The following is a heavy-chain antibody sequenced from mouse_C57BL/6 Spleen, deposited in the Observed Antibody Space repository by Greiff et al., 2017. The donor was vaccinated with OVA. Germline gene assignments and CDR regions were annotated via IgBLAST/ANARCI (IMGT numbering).Heavy chain of an antibody. CDR1: GYTFTSYW. J-gene: IGHJ3*01. Sequence: QVQLQQPGAELVKPGASVKLSCKASGYTFTSYWMQWVKQRPGQGLEWIGEIDPSDSYTNYNQKFKGKATLTVDTSSSTAYMQVSSLTSEDSAVYYCASGFCPFAYWGQGTLFTVSA. CDR2: IDPSDSYT. V-gene: IGHV1-50*01. D-gene: IGHD6-1*01. CDR3: ASGFCPFAY.